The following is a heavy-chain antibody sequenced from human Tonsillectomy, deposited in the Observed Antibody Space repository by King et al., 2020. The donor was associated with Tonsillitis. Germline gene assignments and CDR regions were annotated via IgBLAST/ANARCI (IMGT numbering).Heavy chain of an antibody. D-gene: IGHD6-13*01. CDR1: GFPFSSYS. J-gene: IGHJ4*02. CDR3: ARARSTIAAAGTGPYYFDY. CDR2: LSSSSSYM. Sequence: QLVQSGGGLVKPGGSLRLSCAASGFPFSSYSMTWVRQAPGKGLDWVSSLSSSSSYMYYADSVKGRFTISRDNAKHSLYLQMNSLRAEDTAVYYCARARSTIAAAGTGPYYFDYWGQGTLVTVSS. V-gene: IGHV3-21*01.